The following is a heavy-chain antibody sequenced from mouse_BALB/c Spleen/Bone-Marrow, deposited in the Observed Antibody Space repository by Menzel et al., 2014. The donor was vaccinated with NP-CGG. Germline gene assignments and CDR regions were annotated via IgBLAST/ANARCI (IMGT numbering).Heavy chain of an antibody. V-gene: IGHV1-63*02. CDR1: GYTFTNYW. CDR2: IYPGGGYT. D-gene: IGHD2-14*01. CDR3: AREVRGDFDY. Sequence: QVQLQQSGAELVRPGTSVKISCKASGYTFTNYWLGWVKRRPGHGLEWIGDIYPGGGYTNYNEKFKGKATLTADTSSSTAYMQLSSLTSEDSAVYFCAREVRGDFDYWGQGTTLTVSS. J-gene: IGHJ2*01.